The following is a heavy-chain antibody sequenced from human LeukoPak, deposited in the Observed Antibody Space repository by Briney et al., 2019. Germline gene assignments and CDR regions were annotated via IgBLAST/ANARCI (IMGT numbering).Heavy chain of an antibody. CDR1: GGTFNTYP. Sequence: ASVKVSCKASGGTFNTYPIHWVRQAPGQGLEWMGRIIPILSQSNYAQKFQGTVSITADEFTDTVNMELSSLRSEDTAVYYCATGNSFRDSFDVWGQGTKVTVSS. CDR3: ATGNSFRDSFDV. V-gene: IGHV1-69*11. J-gene: IGHJ3*01. CDR2: IIPILSQS. D-gene: IGHD2/OR15-2a*01.